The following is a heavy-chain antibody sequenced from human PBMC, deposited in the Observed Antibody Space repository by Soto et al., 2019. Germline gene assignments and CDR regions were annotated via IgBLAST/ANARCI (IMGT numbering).Heavy chain of an antibody. J-gene: IGHJ4*02. V-gene: IGHV4-59*01. CDR2: IYYSGST. CDR1: GASLSSYY. D-gene: IGHD3-16*01. Sequence: SETRSLTCVVSGASLSSYYWSWIRQPPGKGLEWIGYIYYSGSTNYNPSLKSRVTISVDTSKNQFSLKLSSVTAADTAVYYCARTWGSTNDDWCRGTLVTASS. CDR3: ARTWGSTNDD.